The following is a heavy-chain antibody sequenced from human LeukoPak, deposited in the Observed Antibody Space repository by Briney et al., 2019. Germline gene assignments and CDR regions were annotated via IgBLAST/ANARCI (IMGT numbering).Heavy chain of an antibody. Sequence: ASVKVSCKASGGTFSSCAISWVRQAPGQGLEWMGGIIPIFGTANYAQKFQGRVTITTDESTSTAYMELSSLRSEDTAVYYCARVRQYSSSWLPYYYYMDVWGKGTTVTVSS. CDR1: GGTFSSCA. V-gene: IGHV1-69*05. D-gene: IGHD6-13*01. CDR3: ARVRQYSSSWLPYYYYMDV. J-gene: IGHJ6*03. CDR2: IIPIFGTA.